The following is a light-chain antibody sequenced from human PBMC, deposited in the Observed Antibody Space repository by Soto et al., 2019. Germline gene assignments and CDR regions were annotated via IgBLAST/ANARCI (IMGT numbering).Light chain of an antibody. CDR1: QDIRSA. V-gene: IGKV1-6*01. J-gene: IGKJ1*01. Sequence: IQLTQSPYSLSASVGDRVTITCRASQDIRSALGWYQQKSGKVPKLLIYAASTLQSGVPSRFSGSRSGTDFTLTISSLQPEDVATYYCQKYNSAPWTFGQGTKVDIK. CDR2: AAS. CDR3: QKYNSAPWT.